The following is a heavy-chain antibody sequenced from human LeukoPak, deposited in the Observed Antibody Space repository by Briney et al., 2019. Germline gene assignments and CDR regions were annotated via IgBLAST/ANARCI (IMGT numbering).Heavy chain of an antibody. V-gene: IGHV3-21*01. CDR2: ISSSSRYI. J-gene: IGHJ4*02. CDR3: ARDRRATYYYGSGSYYPLDY. CDR1: GFTFRSYS. Sequence: GGSLRLSCAASGFTFRSYSMNWVRQAPGKGLEWVSSISSSSRYIYYADSVKGRFTISRDNAKNSLYLQMNSLRAEDTAVYYCARDRRATYYYGSGSYYPLDYWGQGTLVTVSS. D-gene: IGHD3-10*01.